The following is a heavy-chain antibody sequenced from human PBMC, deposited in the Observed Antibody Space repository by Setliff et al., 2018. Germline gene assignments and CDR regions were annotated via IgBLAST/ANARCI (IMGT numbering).Heavy chain of an antibody. CDR1: GGSISSSSYY. CDR3: ARSGYYDFWSGLLNDAFDI. J-gene: IGHJ3*02. CDR2: IYHSGST. D-gene: IGHD3-3*01. V-gene: IGHV4-39*07. Sequence: PSETLSLTCTVSGGSISSSSYYWGWIRQPPGKGLEWIGSIYHSGSTYYNPSLKSRVTISVDTSKNQFSLKLSSVTAADTAVYYCARSGYYDFWSGLLNDAFDIWGQGTMVTVSS.